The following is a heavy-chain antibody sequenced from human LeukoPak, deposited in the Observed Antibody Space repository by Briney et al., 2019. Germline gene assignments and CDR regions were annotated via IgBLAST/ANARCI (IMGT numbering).Heavy chain of an antibody. CDR1: GFTFNTYS. V-gene: IGHV3-21*01. CDR3: ARDREYTDYLRNWFDP. CDR2: ISSRSKYI. J-gene: IGHJ5*02. D-gene: IGHD4-11*01. Sequence: GGSLTLSCAAYGFTFNTYSMDWVRQAQGKGLGWVSSISSRSKYIYYADSVKARFTISRENAKNSLYLQMSSLTAEDTAVYYCARDREYTDYLRNWFDPWGQG.